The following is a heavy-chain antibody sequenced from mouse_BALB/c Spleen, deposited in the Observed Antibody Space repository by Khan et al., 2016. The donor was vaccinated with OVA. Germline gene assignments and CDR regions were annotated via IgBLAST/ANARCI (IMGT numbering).Heavy chain of an antibody. Sequence: EVELVESGPGLVKPSQSLSLTCTVTGYSITSDYAWNWIRQFPGNKLEWMGYISYSGRTSYNPSLKSRISITRDTSKNQFFLQLISVTTEDTATYYCARGRGYWGQGTTLTVSS. CDR2: ISYSGRT. CDR1: GYSITSDYA. CDR3: ARGRGY. J-gene: IGHJ2*01. V-gene: IGHV3-2*02.